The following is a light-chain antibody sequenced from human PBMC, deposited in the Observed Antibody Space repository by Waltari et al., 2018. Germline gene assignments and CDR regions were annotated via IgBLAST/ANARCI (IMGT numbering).Light chain of an antibody. J-gene: IGLJ3*02. V-gene: IGLV1-51*01. CDR2: DND. CDR1: SFTIDNNF. Sequence: HSLLTQSPSVSAAPRQMVHIPCSSRSFTIDNNFPSWYHPLPGAAPTLIIYDNDKRPSGMPDRFAGSRSGRSATLGITRLQTEDEADYYCGTWDDSLKSRVFGGGTKVTVL. CDR3: GTWDDSLKSRV.